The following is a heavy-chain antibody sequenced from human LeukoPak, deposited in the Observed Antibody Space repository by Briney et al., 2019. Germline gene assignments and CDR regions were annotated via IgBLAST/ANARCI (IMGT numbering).Heavy chain of an antibody. CDR3: ARSLRVTVVVPAAIDAFDI. V-gene: IGHV4-39*01. Sequence: PSETLSLTCTVSGGSISSSSYYWGWIRQPPGKGLEWIGSIYYSGSTYYNPSLKSRVTISVDTSKNQFSLKLSSVTAADTAVYYCARSLRVTVVVPAAIDAFDIWGQGTMVTVSS. CDR1: GGSISSSSYY. D-gene: IGHD2-2*01. J-gene: IGHJ3*02. CDR2: IYYSGST.